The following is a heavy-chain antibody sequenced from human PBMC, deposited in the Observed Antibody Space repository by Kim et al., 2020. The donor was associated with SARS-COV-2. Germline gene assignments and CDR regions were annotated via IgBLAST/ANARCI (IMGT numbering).Heavy chain of an antibody. Sequence: GGSLRLSCAASGFTFSSYSMNWVRQAPGKGLEWVSSISSSSSYIYYADSVKGRFTFSRDNAKNTLYLQMNSLRAEDTAVYYCARGGVEYCHPLAFGGYYYYHMDVWGQGTTVTVSS. CDR3: ARGGVEYCHPLAFGGYYYYHMDV. CDR1: GFTFSSYS. CDR2: ISSSSSYI. V-gene: IGHV3-21*01. D-gene: IGHD3-10*01. J-gene: IGHJ6*02.